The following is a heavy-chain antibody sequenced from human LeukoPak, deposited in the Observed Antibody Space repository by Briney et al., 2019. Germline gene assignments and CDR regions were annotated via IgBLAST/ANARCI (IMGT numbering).Heavy chain of an antibody. J-gene: IGHJ4*02. Sequence: SETLYLTCTVSGGSISSYYWSWIRQPPGKGLEWIGYIYYSGSTNYNPSLKSRVTISVDTSKNQFSLKLSSVTAADTAVYYCARVGVAGDFWSGYLNGYFDYWGQGTLVTVSS. CDR1: GGSISSYY. CDR3: ARVGVAGDFWSGYLNGYFDY. V-gene: IGHV4-59*01. CDR2: IYYSGST. D-gene: IGHD3-3*01.